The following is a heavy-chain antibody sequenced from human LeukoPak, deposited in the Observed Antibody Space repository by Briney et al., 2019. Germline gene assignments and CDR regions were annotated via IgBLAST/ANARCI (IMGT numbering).Heavy chain of an antibody. CDR3: ARSRDGYNLWYFDL. CDR2: IGTAGDT. Sequence: GGSLRLSCAASGFTFSSYDMHWVRQPTGKGLEWVSTIGTAGDTYYPGSVKGRFTISRENAKNSLYLQMNSLRAGDTAVYYCARSRDGYNLWYFDLWGRGTPVTVSP. CDR1: GFTFSSYD. V-gene: IGHV3-13*01. J-gene: IGHJ2*01. D-gene: IGHD5-24*01.